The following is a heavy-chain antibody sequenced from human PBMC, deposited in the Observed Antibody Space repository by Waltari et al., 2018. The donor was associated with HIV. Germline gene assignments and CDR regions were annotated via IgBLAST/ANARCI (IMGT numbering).Heavy chain of an antibody. Sequence: IYPGDSDTRYSPSFQGQVTISADKSISTAYLQWSSLKASDTAMYYCARPPAVTDWYFDLWGRGTLVTVSS. J-gene: IGHJ2*01. CDR3: ARPPAVTDWYFDL. V-gene: IGHV5-51*01. D-gene: IGHD4-17*01. CDR2: IYPGDSDT.